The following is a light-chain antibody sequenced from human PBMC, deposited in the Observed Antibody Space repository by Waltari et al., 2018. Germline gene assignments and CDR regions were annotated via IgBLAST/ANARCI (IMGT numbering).Light chain of an antibody. J-gene: IGKJ2*03. CDR1: QSVGSS. CDR3: FQHSSGLS. CDR2: IAS. V-gene: IGKV3-11*01. Sequence: VILTQSPATLSLSPGERATLSCRASQSVGSSVAWYHQKPGQAPRLLIRIASSRATGIPDRFSGSGSGTEFTLTISSLEPEDVGIYHCFQHSSGLSFGQGTEVEI.